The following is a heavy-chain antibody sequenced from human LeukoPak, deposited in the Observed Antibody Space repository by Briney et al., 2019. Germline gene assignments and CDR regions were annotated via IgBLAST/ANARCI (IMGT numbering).Heavy chain of an antibody. V-gene: IGHV1-46*01. CDR2: INLSGGST. J-gene: IGHJ4*02. D-gene: IGHD3-3*01. CDR1: GYTFTSYY. CDR3: ARDGQRFLEWLLYDY. Sequence: GASVKVSCKASGYTFTSYYMHWVRQAPGQGLEWMGIINLSGGSTSYAQKFQGRVTMTRDMSTSTVYMELSSLRSEDTAVYYCARDGQRFLEWLLYDYWGQGTLVTVSS.